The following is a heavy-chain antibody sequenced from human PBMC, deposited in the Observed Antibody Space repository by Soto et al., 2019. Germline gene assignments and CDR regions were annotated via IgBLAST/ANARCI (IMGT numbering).Heavy chain of an antibody. CDR1: GYNFTSYL. CDR2: IDPSDSYT. D-gene: IGHD5-12*01. V-gene: IGHV5-10-1*01. CDR3: ARRYVGYYYYGMDV. J-gene: IGHJ6*02. Sequence: PWEALKISCKGSGYNFTSYLISLVRQRPGKGLEWRGRIDPSDSYTNYSPSFQGHVTISADKSISTAYLQWSSLKAADTAMYYCARRYVGYYYYGMDVWGQGTTVTVSS.